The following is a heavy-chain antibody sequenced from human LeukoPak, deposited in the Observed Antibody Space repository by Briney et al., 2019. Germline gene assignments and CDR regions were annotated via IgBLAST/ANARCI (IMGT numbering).Heavy chain of an antibody. V-gene: IGHV3-30-3*01. D-gene: IGHD2-21*02. Sequence: GGSLRLSCAASGFTFSSYAMHWVRQAPGKGLEWVAVISYDGSNKYYADSVKGRFTISRDNSKNTLYLQMNSLRAEDTAEYYCARDPAYCGGDCYLPYYYYGMDVWGQGTTVTVSS. CDR3: ARDPAYCGGDCYLPYYYYGMDV. J-gene: IGHJ6*02. CDR1: GFTFSSYA. CDR2: ISYDGSNK.